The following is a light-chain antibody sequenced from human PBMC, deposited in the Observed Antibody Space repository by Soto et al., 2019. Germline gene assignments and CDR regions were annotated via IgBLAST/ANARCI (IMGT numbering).Light chain of an antibody. J-gene: IGKJ1*01. CDR3: QQYNIWLPT. CDR1: QSISSW. Sequence: EIEMTQSPYTLSASVGDRVTITCRASQSISSWLAWYQQKPGKAPKLLIYDVSSLESGVPSRFSGSGSATEFILTISSLQSEDFAVYSCQQYNIWLPTSCQRTNVDIK. CDR2: DVS. V-gene: IGKV1-5*01.